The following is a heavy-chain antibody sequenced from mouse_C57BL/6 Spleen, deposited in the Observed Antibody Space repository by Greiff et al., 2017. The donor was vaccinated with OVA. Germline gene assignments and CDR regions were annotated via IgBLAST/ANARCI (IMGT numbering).Heavy chain of an antibody. J-gene: IGHJ3*01. CDR1: GYTFTDYE. V-gene: IGHV1-15*01. Sequence: QVQLQQSGAELVRPGASVTLSCKASGYTFTDYEMHWVKQTPVHGLEWIGAIDPETGGTAYNQKFKGKAILTADKSSSTAYMELRSLTSEDSAVYYCTSSGGLRQGFAYWGQGTLVTVSA. CDR3: TSSGGLRQGFAY. CDR2: IDPETGGT. D-gene: IGHD2-4*01.